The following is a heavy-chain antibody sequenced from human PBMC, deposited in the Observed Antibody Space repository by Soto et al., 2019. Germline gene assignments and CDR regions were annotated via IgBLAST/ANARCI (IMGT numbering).Heavy chain of an antibody. CDR3: ARDHGYSYGPHYFDY. CDR2: ISAYNGNT. V-gene: IGHV1-18*01. Sequence: ASVKVSCKASGYTFSSYGISWVRQAPGQGLEWMGWISAYNGNTNYAQKFQGRVTMTTDTSTSTAYMELRSLRSDDTAVYYCARDHGYSYGPHYFDYWGQGTLVTVSS. CDR1: GYTFSSYG. J-gene: IGHJ4*02. D-gene: IGHD5-18*01.